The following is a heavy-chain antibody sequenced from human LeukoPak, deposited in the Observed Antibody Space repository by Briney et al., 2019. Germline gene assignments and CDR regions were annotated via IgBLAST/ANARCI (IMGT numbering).Heavy chain of an antibody. CDR1: GFTFDDYG. CDR3: AMSPYSSSWYVSY. Sequence: GGSLRLSCAASGFTFDDYGMSWVRQAPGKGLEWVSGINWNGGSTGYADSVKGRFTISRDNAKNSLYLQMNSLRAEDTAVYYCAMSPYSSSWYVSYWGQGTLVTVSS. J-gene: IGHJ4*02. CDR2: INWNGGST. V-gene: IGHV3-20*04. D-gene: IGHD6-13*01.